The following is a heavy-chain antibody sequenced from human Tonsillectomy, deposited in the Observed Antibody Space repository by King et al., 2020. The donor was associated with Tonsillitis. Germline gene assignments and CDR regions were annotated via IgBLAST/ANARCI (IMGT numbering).Heavy chain of an antibody. D-gene: IGHD6-6*01. CDR3: ARSIADRSGWFDP. Sequence: VTLKESGPALVKPTQTLTLTCTFSGFSLSTGGMFVSWIRQPPGKALEWFSRMGWDGYKYYNTSLKTRLTISTATSKNQVVLTRTNMDPVDTATYYCARSIADRSGWFDPWGQGTLVTVSS. CDR2: MGWDGYK. V-gene: IGHV2-70*11. J-gene: IGHJ5*02. CDR1: GFSLSTGGMF.